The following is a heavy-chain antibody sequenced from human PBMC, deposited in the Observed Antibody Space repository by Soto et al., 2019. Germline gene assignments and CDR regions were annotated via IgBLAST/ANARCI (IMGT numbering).Heavy chain of an antibody. D-gene: IGHD3-22*01. CDR2: INPSGGST. Sequence: ASVKVSCKASGYTFTSYYMHWVRQAPGQGLERMGIINPSGGSTSYAQKFQGRVTMTRDTSTSTVYMELSSLRSEDTAVYYFATRDYYDSSGYQSFDYWGQGTLVTV. V-gene: IGHV1-46*03. CDR1: GYTFTSYY. J-gene: IGHJ4*02. CDR3: ATRDYYDSSGYQSFDY.